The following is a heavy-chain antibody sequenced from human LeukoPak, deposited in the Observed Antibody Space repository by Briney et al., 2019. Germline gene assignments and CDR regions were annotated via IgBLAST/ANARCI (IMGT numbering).Heavy chain of an antibody. CDR2: IYSGGST. CDR1: GLTVSSNY. CDR3: ASGSGSYRTPYYYMDV. V-gene: IGHV3-53*01. D-gene: IGHD3-10*01. Sequence: GGSLRLSCAASGLTVSSNYMSWVRQAPGKGLEWDSVIYSGGSTYYADSVKGRFTISRDNSKNTLYLQMNSLRAEDTAVYYCASGSGSYRTPYYYMDVWGTGTTVTVSS. J-gene: IGHJ6*03.